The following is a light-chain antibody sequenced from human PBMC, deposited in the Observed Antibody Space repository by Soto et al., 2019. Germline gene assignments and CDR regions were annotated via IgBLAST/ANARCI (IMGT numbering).Light chain of an antibody. Sequence: QSVLTQPASVSWSPGQSITISCTGTSSDVGSYNTVSWYQQHPGKAPKLMIFEDTERPSGVSHRFSASKSGNTAYLSISGLQAEDEAYYYCCSSAGDTLVVFGGGTKVTVL. CDR2: EDT. CDR3: CSSAGDTLVV. J-gene: IGLJ2*01. V-gene: IGLV2-23*01. CDR1: SSDVGSYNT.